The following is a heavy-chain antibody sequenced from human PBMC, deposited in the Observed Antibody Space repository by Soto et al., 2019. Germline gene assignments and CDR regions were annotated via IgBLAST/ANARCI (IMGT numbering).Heavy chain of an antibody. D-gene: IGHD2-2*01. CDR3: AKGEYDVVVMARTPRGYQYAYHGIDY. V-gene: IGHV1-69*12. J-gene: IGHJ4*03. CDR2: IIPMFATP. Sequence: QDHLVQSGAAVKKPASSVKISCRSTGGTFSTYAFSWVRQAPGQGREWMGGIIPMFATPIYAQKYQGRFTITADDSTSTDDMKVTSLRCNYTSVYFCAKGEYDVVVMARTPRGYQYAYHGIDYWGQVASITASS. CDR1: GGTFSTYA.